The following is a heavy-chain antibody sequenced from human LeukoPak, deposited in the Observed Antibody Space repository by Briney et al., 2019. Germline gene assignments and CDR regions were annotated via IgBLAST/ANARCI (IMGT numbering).Heavy chain of an antibody. CDR2: IKQDGSEK. J-gene: IGHJ4*02. CDR3: ARDKIVGATKNDY. Sequence: GGSLRLSCAASGFTFSSYWMSWVRQAPGKGLEWVANIKQDGSEKYYVDSVKGRFTISRDNAKNSLYLHMNSLRAEDTAVYYCARDKIVGATKNDYWGQGILVTVSS. V-gene: IGHV3-7*03. CDR1: GFTFSSYW. D-gene: IGHD1-26*01.